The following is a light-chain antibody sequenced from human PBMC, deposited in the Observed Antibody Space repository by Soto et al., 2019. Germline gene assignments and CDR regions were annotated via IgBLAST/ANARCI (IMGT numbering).Light chain of an antibody. J-gene: IGKJ4*01. CDR3: QQYGDWPGA. CDR2: DAS. Sequence: EIVLTQSPGTLSLSPGERATLSCRASQSVSSKLAWYQQRPGQAPRLLIYDASNRATGIPARFSGSGSGTEFSLTISSLQSEDFAVYSCQQYGDWPGAFGGGTKVDIK. CDR1: QSVSSK. V-gene: IGKV3D-15*01.